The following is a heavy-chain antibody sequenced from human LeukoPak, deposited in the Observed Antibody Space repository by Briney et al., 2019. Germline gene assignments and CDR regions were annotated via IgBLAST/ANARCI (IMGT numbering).Heavy chain of an antibody. D-gene: IGHD3-10*01. CDR1: GFTFSSYW. J-gene: IGHJ4*02. Sequence: PGGSLRLSCAASGFTFSSYWMAWVRQAPGKGLEWVAHVKQDGSETYFVDSVKGRFTISRDNAQNSLYLQMNSLRAEDTAVYYCVRDYYASGSFDYWGQGTLVTVSS. V-gene: IGHV3-7*01. CDR3: VRDYYASGSFDY. CDR2: VKQDGSET.